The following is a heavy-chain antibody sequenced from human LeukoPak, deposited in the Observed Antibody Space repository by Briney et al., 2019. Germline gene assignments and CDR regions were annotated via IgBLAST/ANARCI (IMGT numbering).Heavy chain of an antibody. CDR2: IYYSGST. D-gene: IGHD3-10*01. CDR3: ARDGGVRGVDY. J-gene: IGHJ4*02. Sequence: SETLSLTCTVSGGSIGSGTYYWTWLRQPPGKGLEWIGYIYYSGSTNYNPSLKSRVTISVDTSKNQFSLKLSSVTAADTAVYYCARDGGVRGVDYWGQGTLVTVSS. V-gene: IGHV4-61*01. CDR1: GGSIGSGTYY.